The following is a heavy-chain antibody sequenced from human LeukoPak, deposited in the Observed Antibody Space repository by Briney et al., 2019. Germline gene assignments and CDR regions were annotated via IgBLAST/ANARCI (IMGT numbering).Heavy chain of an antibody. CDR2: ISYDGSNE. CDR3: AKLLSNYEFLPQYFDY. Sequence: PGGSLRLSCAASGFTFSSYVMHWVRQAPGKGLEWVAIISYDGSNEYYADSVKGRFTISRDNSKNTLYLQMNSLRAEDTAVYYCAKLLSNYEFLPQYFDYWGQGTLVTVSS. V-gene: IGHV3-30*04. CDR1: GFTFSSYV. D-gene: IGHD4-11*01. J-gene: IGHJ4*02.